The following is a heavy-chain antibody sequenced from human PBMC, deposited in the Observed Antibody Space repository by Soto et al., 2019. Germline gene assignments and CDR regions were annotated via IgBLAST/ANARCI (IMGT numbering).Heavy chain of an antibody. Sequence: GASVKPSCKDCGYTFTGNAMHCVRQAPGQRLEWMGWINAGNGNTKYSQKFQGRVTITRDTSASTAYMELSSLRSEDTAVYYCARAVAVAADFDYWGQGTLVTVSS. CDR1: GYTFTGNA. D-gene: IGHD6-19*01. V-gene: IGHV1-3*01. J-gene: IGHJ4*02. CDR2: INAGNGNT. CDR3: ARAVAVAADFDY.